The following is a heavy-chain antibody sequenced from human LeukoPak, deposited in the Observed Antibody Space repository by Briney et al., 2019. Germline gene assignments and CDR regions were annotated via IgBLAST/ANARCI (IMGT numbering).Heavy chain of an antibody. CDR3: ARGGPKDYVWGSYLPYYFDY. CDR1: GGSFSGYY. D-gene: IGHD3-16*01. CDR2: INHSGST. V-gene: IGHV4-34*01. Sequence: SETLSLTCAVYGGSFSGYYWSWIRQPPGKGLEWIGEINHSGSTNYNPSLKSRVTISVDTSKNQFSLKLSSVTAADTAVYYCARGGPKDYVWGSYLPYYFDYWGQGTLVTVSS. J-gene: IGHJ4*02.